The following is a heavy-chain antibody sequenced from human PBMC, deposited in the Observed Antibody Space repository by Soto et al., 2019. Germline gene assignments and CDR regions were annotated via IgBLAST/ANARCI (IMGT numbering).Heavy chain of an antibody. D-gene: IGHD5-18*01. Sequence: SETLSLTCTVSGGSISSSTYYWGWIRQPPGKGLEWIGSIYYTGSTYSNPSLKSRVTMSVDTSKNQFSLKLSSVTAAHTAVYYCARRRDSYGSYYLDSWGQGIQVTVSS. CDR1: GGSISSSTYY. J-gene: IGHJ4*02. V-gene: IGHV4-39*01. CDR3: ARRRDSYGSYYLDS. CDR2: IYYTGST.